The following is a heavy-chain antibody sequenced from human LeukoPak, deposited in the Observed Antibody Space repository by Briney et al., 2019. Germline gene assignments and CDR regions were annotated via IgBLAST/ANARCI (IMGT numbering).Heavy chain of an antibody. CDR3: ANPWGSGWYFDL. CDR1: GFTFSSYS. J-gene: IGHJ2*01. D-gene: IGHD7-27*01. V-gene: IGHV3-21*01. CDR2: ISSSSSYI. Sequence: GGSLRLSCAASGFTFSSYSMNWVRQAPGKGLEWVSSISSSSSYIYYADSVKGRFTISRDNAKNSLYLQMNSLRAEDTAVYYCANPWGSGWYFDLWGRGTLVTVSS.